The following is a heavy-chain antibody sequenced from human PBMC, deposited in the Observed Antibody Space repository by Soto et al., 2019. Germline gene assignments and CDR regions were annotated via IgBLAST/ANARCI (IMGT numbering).Heavy chain of an antibody. CDR3: APSPKAAGSFDY. CDR1: GFTFRNFA. J-gene: IGHJ4*02. D-gene: IGHD6-13*01. CDR2: ISNSGSST. Sequence: GGSLRLSCAASGFTFRNFAMSWVRQAPGKGLEWVSGISNSGSSTYYADSVKGRFTISRDNSKNTLFLQMSSLRADDTAVYFCAPSPKAAGSFDYWGQGTLVTVSS. V-gene: IGHV3-23*01.